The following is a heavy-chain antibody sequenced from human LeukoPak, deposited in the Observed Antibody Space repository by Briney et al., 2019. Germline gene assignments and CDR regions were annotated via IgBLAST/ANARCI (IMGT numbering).Heavy chain of an antibody. CDR1: GYSITELS. CDR3: STGTHYDLLPF. CDR2: FDPGSGEI. Sequence: ASVKVSCKVSGYSITELSTHWVRQAPGKGREWMGGFDPGSGEIIYEQKFQDRVTMTEDTSTDTAYMELSSLRSEDTALYYCSTGTHYDLLPFWGQGTLVTVSS. V-gene: IGHV1-24*01. J-gene: IGHJ4*02. D-gene: IGHD3-9*01.